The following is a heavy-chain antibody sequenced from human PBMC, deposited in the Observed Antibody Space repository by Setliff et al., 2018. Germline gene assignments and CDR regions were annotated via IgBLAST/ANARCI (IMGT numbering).Heavy chain of an antibody. CDR2: IIPMFGRT. CDR1: GGSFSSYY. V-gene: IGHV1-69*13. D-gene: IGHD3-10*01. CDR3: ARDWRHSGMSWANYFDP. Sequence: ASVKVSCKASGGSFSSYYINWVRQAPGQGLEWMGRIIPMFGRTNYAPKFQDRVTLTADASTSTAYMEINGLTSEDTAVYYCARDWRHSGMSWANYFDPWGQGTVVTVSS. J-gene: IGHJ5*02.